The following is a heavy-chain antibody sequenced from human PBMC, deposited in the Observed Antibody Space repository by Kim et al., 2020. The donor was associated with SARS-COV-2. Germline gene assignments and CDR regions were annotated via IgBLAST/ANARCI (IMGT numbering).Heavy chain of an antibody. Sequence: TGYAQKFQGRVTMTRTTSISTAYMELSSLRSEDTAVYYCARRVGANAFDIWGQGTMVTVSS. V-gene: IGHV1-8*01. CDR2: T. D-gene: IGHD1-26*01. CDR3: ARRVGANAFDI. J-gene: IGHJ3*02.